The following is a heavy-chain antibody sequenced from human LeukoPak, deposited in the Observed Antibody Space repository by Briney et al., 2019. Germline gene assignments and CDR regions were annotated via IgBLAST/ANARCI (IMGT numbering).Heavy chain of an antibody. D-gene: IGHD3-3*01. Sequence: GGSLTLSCAASGFTVSSNYMSWVRQAPGKGLEWVSVIYSGGSTYYADSVKGRFTISRHNSKNTLYLQMNSLRAEDTAVYYCARGSPWEPLLNYDFWSGYYPYWGQGTLVTVSS. V-gene: IGHV3-53*04. J-gene: IGHJ4*02. CDR1: GFTVSSNY. CDR3: ARGSPWEPLLNYDFWSGYYPY. CDR2: IYSGGST.